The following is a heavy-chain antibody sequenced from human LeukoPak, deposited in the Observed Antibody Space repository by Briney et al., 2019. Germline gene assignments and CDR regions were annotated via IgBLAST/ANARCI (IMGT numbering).Heavy chain of an antibody. D-gene: IGHD6-19*01. CDR2: IYYSGST. Sequence: PSETLSLTCTVSGGSISSYYWSWIRQPPGKGLEWIGYIYYSGSTNYNPSLKSRVTISVDTSKNQFSLKLSSVTAADTAVYYCASSGWSSYYFDYWGQGTLVTVSS. CDR1: GGSISSYY. J-gene: IGHJ4*02. V-gene: IGHV4-59*08. CDR3: ASSGWSSYYFDY.